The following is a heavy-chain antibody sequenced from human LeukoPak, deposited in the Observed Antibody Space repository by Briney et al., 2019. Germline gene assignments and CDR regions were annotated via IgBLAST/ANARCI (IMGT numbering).Heavy chain of an antibody. V-gene: IGHV3-74*01. J-gene: IGHJ4*02. CDR3: ARVSSSSWWALDY. D-gene: IGHD6-13*01. CDR1: GFTVSNAW. Sequence: GGSLRLSCVASGFTVSNAWMSWVRQAPGKGLVWVSRINTDGSSTSYADSMKGRFTISRDNAKNTLYLQMNSLRAEDTAVYYCARVSSSSWWALDYWGQGTLVTVSS. CDR2: INTDGSST.